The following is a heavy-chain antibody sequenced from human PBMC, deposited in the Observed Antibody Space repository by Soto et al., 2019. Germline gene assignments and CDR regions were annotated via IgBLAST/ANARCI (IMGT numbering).Heavy chain of an antibody. CDR1: VYSFTSYW. CDR3: ARFKYPNSSGWYNPFDY. V-gene: IGHV5-51*01. CDR2: IYPCDSDT. Sequence: GESLKISCKGSVYSFTSYWIGWVRQMPGKGLEWMGIIYPCDSDTRYSPSFQGQVTISADKSISTAYLQWSSLKASDTAMYYCARFKYPNSSGWYNPFDYWGQGTLVTVSS. J-gene: IGHJ4*02. D-gene: IGHD6-19*01.